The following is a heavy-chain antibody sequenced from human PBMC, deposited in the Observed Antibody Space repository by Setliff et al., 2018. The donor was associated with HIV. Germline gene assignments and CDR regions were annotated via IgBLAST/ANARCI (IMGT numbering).Heavy chain of an antibody. CDR3: ARFGDYDDSSGYITDY. D-gene: IGHD3-22*01. Sequence: ASVKVSCKASGYTFTNYGISWVRQAPGQGLEWMGWISAHNGNTNYAQKLQGRVTLTTDTSTSTAYMELRSLRSDDTAVYYCARFGDYDDSSGYITDYWGQGTLVTVSS. J-gene: IGHJ4*02. CDR1: GYTFTNYG. CDR2: ISAHNGNT. V-gene: IGHV1-18*01.